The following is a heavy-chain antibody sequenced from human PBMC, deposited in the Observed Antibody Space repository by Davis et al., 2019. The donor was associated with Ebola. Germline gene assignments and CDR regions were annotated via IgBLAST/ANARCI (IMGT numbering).Heavy chain of an antibody. CDR1: GYTFTSYY. V-gene: IGHV1-46*01. Sequence: AASVKVSCKASGYTFTSYYMHWVRQAPGQGLEWMGIINPSGGSTSYAQKFQGRVTMTRDTSTSTVYMELRSLRSDDTAVYYCARWISGQLVPDNWFDPWGQGTLVTVSS. CDR2: INPSGGST. CDR3: ARWISGQLVPDNWFDP. J-gene: IGHJ5*02. D-gene: IGHD6-13*01.